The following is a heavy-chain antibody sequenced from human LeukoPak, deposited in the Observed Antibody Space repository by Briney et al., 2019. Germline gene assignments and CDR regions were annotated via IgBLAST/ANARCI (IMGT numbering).Heavy chain of an antibody. CDR2: ISNNGGYT. CDR3: AKQLGYCSDGSCYFPY. Sequence: GGSLRLSCAASGFTFSSSAMSWVRQAPGKGLEWVSAISNNGGYTYYADSVQGRFTISKDNSKSTLCLQMNSLRAEDTAVYYCAKQLGYCSDGSCYFPYWGQGTLVTVSS. CDR1: GFTFSSSA. V-gene: IGHV3-23*01. D-gene: IGHD2-15*01. J-gene: IGHJ4*02.